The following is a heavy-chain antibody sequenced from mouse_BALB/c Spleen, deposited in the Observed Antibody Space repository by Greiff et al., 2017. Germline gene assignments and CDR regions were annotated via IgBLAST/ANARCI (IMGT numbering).Heavy chain of an antibody. Sequence: VQRVESGPDLVAPSQSLSITCTVSGFSLTSYGVHWVRQPPGKGLEWLVVIWSDGSTDYNSALKSRLSISKDNSKSQVFLKMNSLQTDDTARYYCARDRDDDAMDYWGQGTSVTVSS. CDR1: GFSLTSYG. CDR3: ARDRDDDAMDY. CDR2: IWSDGST. V-gene: IGHV2-6-2*01. D-gene: IGHD2-12*01. J-gene: IGHJ4*01.